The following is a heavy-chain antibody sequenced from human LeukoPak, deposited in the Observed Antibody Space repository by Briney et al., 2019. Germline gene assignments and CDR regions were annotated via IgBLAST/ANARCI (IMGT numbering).Heavy chain of an antibody. CDR2: IIPIFGTA. D-gene: IGHD2-21*02. Sequence: SVKVSCKASGGTFSSYAISWVRQAPGQGLEWMGGIIPIFGTANYAQKFQGRVTITADKSTSTAYMELSSLRSEDTAVYYCATNVGAFPVVVTATYFDYWGQGTLVTVSS. CDR3: ATNVGAFPVVVTATYFDY. V-gene: IGHV1-69*06. CDR1: GGTFSSYA. J-gene: IGHJ4*02.